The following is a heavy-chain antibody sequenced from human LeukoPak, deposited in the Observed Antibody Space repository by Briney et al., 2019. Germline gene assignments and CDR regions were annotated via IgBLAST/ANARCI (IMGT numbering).Heavy chain of an antibody. Sequence: PGGSLRLSCVASGFTFSNYWMAWVRQAPGRGLEWVASIKPDGSVIYYGDSVKGRFTLSRDNTKNSLYLQMNSLIAEDTAVYYCAKSGWDPWHWVQGNLVTVSS. D-gene: IGHD1-26*01. CDR3: AKSGWDPWH. CDR1: GFTFSNYW. CDR2: IKPDGSVI. V-gene: IGHV3-7*02. J-gene: IGHJ4*02.